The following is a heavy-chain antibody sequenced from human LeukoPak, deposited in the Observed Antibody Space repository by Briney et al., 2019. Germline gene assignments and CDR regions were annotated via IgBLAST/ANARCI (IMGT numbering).Heavy chain of an antibody. Sequence: PGGSLRLSCAASGFTFSSYGMHWVRQAPGKGLEWVSSISSSSSYIYYADSVKGRFTISRDNAKNSLYLQMNSLRAEDTAVYYCARKTEDDSSGYYFNYYYYYYMDVWGKGTTVTVSS. J-gene: IGHJ6*03. CDR3: ARKTEDDSSGYYFNYYYYYYMDV. V-gene: IGHV3-21*01. CDR1: GFTFSSYG. CDR2: ISSSSSYI. D-gene: IGHD3-22*01.